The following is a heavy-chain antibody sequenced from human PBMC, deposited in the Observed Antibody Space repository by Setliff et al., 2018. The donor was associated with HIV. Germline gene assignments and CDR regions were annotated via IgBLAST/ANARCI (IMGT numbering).Heavy chain of an antibody. D-gene: IGHD3-22*01. CDR1: GFTLSDYW. CDR2: ISGSSTYI. CDR3: AKVPNSSGNKALDY. Sequence: PGESLKISCAASGFTLSDYWMTWVRQAPGKGLEWVSAISGSSTYIYYADSVKGRFTISRDNSKNTLYLQMNSLRAEDTAVYYCAKVPNSSGNKALDYWGQGTLVTVSS. J-gene: IGHJ4*02. V-gene: IGHV3-23*01.